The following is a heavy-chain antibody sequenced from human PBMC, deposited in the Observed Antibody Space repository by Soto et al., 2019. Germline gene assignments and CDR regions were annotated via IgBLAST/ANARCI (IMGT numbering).Heavy chain of an antibody. CDR1: GFTFSSYG. D-gene: IGHD1-26*01. J-gene: IGHJ5*02. Sequence: QVQLLESGGGVVQPGRSLRLSCAASGFTFSSYGMHWVSQAPGKGLEWVAVISYDGSNKYYADSVKGRFTISRDNSKNRLYLQMNSLRAEDTAVYYCAKDSLRGSYGTGVSYNWFDPWGQGTLVTVSS. CDR2: ISYDGSNK. V-gene: IGHV3-30*18. CDR3: AKDSLRGSYGTGVSYNWFDP.